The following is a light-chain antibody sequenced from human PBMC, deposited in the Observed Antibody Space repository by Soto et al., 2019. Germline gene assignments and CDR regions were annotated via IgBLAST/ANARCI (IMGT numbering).Light chain of an antibody. CDR1: QSVNSH. J-gene: IGKJ2*01. CDR3: QQYDDWPPYT. V-gene: IGKV3-15*01. CDR2: GAS. Sequence: EIVMTQSPATLSVSPGERATLSCRASQSVNSHLAWYQHSPGQAPRLLIYGASTRATGIPDRFSGSGSGTEFTLTISSLQSEDFAVYYCQQYDDWPPYTFGQGTKLEIK.